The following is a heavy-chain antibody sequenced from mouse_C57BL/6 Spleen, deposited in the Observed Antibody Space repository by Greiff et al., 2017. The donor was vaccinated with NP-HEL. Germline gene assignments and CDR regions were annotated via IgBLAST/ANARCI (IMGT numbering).Heavy chain of an antibody. Sequence: VQLHQSGPELVKPGASVKISCKASGYTFTDYYMNWVKQSHGKSLEWIGDINPNNGGTSYNQKFKGKATLTVDKSSSTAYMELRSLTSEDSAVYYCARPLYYYGSSYDYWYFDVWGTGTTVTVSS. J-gene: IGHJ1*03. D-gene: IGHD1-1*01. V-gene: IGHV1-26*01. CDR3: ARPLYYYGSSYDYWYFDV. CDR1: GYTFTDYY. CDR2: INPNNGGT.